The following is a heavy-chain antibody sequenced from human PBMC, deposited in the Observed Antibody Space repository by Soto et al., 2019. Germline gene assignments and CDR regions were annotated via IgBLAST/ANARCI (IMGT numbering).Heavy chain of an antibody. CDR1: GFTFSSYA. V-gene: IGHV3-23*01. D-gene: IGHD3-22*01. Sequence: GGSLSLSCAASGFTFSSYAMSWVRQAPGKGLEWVSAISGSGGSTSYADSVKGSFTISRDNSKNTLYLQMNSLRAEDTAVYYCAKVRSYYDSSGYSAFDYWGQGTLVTVSS. CDR3: AKVRSYYDSSGYSAFDY. CDR2: ISGSGGST. J-gene: IGHJ4*02.